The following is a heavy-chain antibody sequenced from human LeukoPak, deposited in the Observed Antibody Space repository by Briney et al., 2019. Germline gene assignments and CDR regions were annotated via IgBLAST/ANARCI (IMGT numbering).Heavy chain of an antibody. CDR2: ISESGDVT. J-gene: IGHJ4*02. V-gene: IGHV3-23*01. Sequence: PGGSLRLSCVVSGFTFSSYPMSWVRQASGKGLEWVSVISESGDVTHYADSMEGRFTISRDNTKNTLNLQMNGLRDEDTAIYYCARDSSHYLGSSDYWGQGALVTVSS. CDR1: GFTFSSYP. CDR3: ARDSSHYLGSSDY. D-gene: IGHD6-6*01.